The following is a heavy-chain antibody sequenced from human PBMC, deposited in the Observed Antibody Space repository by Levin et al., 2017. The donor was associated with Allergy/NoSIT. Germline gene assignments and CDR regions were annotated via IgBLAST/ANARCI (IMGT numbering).Heavy chain of an antibody. V-gene: IGHV3-23*01. CDR3: AKAAPREQWMAYWFFDL. Sequence: GGSLRLSCTTSGFTFSNYAMSWVRQAPGKGLEWVSCISGSAGSTYYADSVKGRFTIFRDSSRDTLYLQMNSLRAEDTALYFCAKAAPREQWMAYWFFDLWGRGTLVTVSS. CDR2: ISGSAGST. J-gene: IGHJ2*01. CDR1: GFTFSNYA. D-gene: IGHD6-19*01.